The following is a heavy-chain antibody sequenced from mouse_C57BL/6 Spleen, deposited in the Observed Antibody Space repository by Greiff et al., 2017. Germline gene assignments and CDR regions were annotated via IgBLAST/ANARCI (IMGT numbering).Heavy chain of an antibody. CDR2: ISSGGSYT. J-gene: IGHJ1*03. V-gene: IGHV5-6*01. Sequence: EVMLVESGGDLVKPGGSLKLSCAASGFTFSSYGMSWVRQTPDKRLEWVATISSGGSYTYYPDSVKGRFTISRENAKNTLYLQMSSLKSEDTAMYYCARQTGTGWYFDVWGTGTTVTVSS. D-gene: IGHD4-1*01. CDR1: GFTFSSYG. CDR3: ARQTGTGWYFDV.